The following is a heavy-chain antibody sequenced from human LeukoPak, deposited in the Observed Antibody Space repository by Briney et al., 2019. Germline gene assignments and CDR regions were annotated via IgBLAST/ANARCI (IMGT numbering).Heavy chain of an antibody. J-gene: IGHJ4*02. CDR2: INPSGGST. CDR1: GYTFTNYY. V-gene: IGHV1-46*01. D-gene: IGHD3-16*02. CDR3: ARSPLGMITFGGVIGYFDY. Sequence: ASVKVSCKASGYTFTNYYIHWVRQAPGQGLEWMGIINPSGGSTSYAQKFQGRVTMTRDMSTSTVYMELSSLRSEDTAVYYCARSPLGMITFGGVIGYFDYWGQGTLVTVSS.